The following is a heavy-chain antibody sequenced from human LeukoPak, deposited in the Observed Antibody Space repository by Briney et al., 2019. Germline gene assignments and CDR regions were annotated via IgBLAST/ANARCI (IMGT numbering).Heavy chain of an antibody. CDR2: IYPGDSDT. D-gene: IGHD6-19*01. Sequence: GESLKISFKGSGYSFTSYWIGWVRQMPGKGLEWMGIIYPGDSDTRYSPSFQGQVTISADKSISTAYLQWSSLKASDTAMYYCARLGVAVAGTGAFDIWGQGTMVTVSS. CDR3: ARLGVAVAGTGAFDI. J-gene: IGHJ3*02. V-gene: IGHV5-51*01. CDR1: GYSFTSYW.